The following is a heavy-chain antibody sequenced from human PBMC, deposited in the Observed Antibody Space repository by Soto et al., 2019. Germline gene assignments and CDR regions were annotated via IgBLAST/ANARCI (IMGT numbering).Heavy chain of an antibody. CDR1: GFTFSNYV. J-gene: IGHJ4*02. Sequence: EVQLLESGGGLVQPGGSLRISCAASGFTFSNYVMTWVRQAPGRGLEWVSGISASGGCTYYADSVKGRFTISRDNSNGMLFLQMHGLGAEDTAVYYCAKASSASGSYRVDYWCQGTLVTVSS. D-gene: IGHD3-10*01. CDR2: ISASGGCT. V-gene: IGHV3-23*01. CDR3: AKASSASGSYRVDY.